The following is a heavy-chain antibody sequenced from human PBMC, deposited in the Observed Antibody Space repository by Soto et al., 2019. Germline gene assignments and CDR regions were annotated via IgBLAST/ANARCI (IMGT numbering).Heavy chain of an antibody. CDR2: IYTSGST. V-gene: IGHV4-4*07. J-gene: IGHJ6*02. D-gene: IGHD2-2*01. CDR3: ARGNCSSPNCYSFSGYYGMDV. Sequence: KTSETLSLTCTVSGGPISSYYWSWIRQPAGRGLEWIGRIYTSGSTNYNPSLKSQVTMSLDTSKNQFSLKLTSVTAADTALYYCARGNCSSPNCYSFSGYYGMDVWGQGTTVTVSS. CDR1: GGPISSYY.